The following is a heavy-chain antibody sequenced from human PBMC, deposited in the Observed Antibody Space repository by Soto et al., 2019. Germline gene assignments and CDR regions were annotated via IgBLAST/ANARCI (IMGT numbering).Heavy chain of an antibody. CDR1: GYTFTGYG. J-gene: IGHJ5*02. D-gene: IGHD3-3*01. V-gene: IGHV1-18*01. CDR2: ISAYNGNT. CDR3: AREVLDFCSGYYFGWFDP. Sequence: GASVKVSCKASGYTFTGYGISWVRQAPGQGLEWMGWISAYNGNTNYAQRLQGRVTMTTDTSTSTAYMELRSLRSDDTAVYYCAREVLDFCSGYYFGWFDPWGQGNLVTVSS.